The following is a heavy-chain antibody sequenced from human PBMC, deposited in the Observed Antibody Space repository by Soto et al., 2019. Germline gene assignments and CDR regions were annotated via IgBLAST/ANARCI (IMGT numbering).Heavy chain of an antibody. CDR2: FIPIFGTA. CDR3: ARVAAAAGKGSLDYYYYYGMDV. D-gene: IGHD6-13*01. CDR1: GGTFSSYA. J-gene: IGHJ6*02. Sequence: QVQLVQSGAEVKKPGSSVKVSCKASGGTFSSYAISWVRPAPGQGLEWMGGFIPIFGTANYEQKFQGRVTITAAESTSRVYMGLRSLGSEETAAYYCARVAAAAGKGSLDYYYYYGMDVWGQGTTVTVSS. V-gene: IGHV1-69*01.